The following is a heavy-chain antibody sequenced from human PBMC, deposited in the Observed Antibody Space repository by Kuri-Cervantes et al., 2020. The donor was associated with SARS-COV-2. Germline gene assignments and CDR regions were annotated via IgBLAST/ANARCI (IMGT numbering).Heavy chain of an antibody. Sequence: GGSLRLSCAASGFTFSSYSMNWVRQAPGKGLEWVSYISSSSSTIYYADSVKGRFTISRDNAKNSLYLQMNSLRDEDTAVYYCARDPVGGSYGVFDYWGQGTLVTVSS. CDR1: GFTFSSYS. J-gene: IGHJ4*02. V-gene: IGHV3-48*02. D-gene: IGHD1-26*01. CDR3: ARDPVGGSYGVFDY. CDR2: ISSSSSTI.